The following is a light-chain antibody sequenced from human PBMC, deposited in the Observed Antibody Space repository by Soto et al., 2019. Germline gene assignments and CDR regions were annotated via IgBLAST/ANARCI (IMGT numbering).Light chain of an antibody. V-gene: IGKV3-20*01. CDR1: QPIGSDF. CDR3: QQYGSSSEIT. J-gene: IGKJ5*01. CDR2: GAS. Sequence: EIVLTQSPGTLSLSPGERATLSCRASQPIGSDFLAWYQQKPGQAPGLLIYGASRRATGIPDRFSGSGSGTDFTLTISGLEPEDSAVYYCQQYGSSSEITFGQGTRLEIK.